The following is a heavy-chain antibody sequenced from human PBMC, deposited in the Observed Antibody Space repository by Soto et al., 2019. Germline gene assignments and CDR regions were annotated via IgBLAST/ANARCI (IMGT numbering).Heavy chain of an antibody. CDR3: AKDPQGYCSGGSCYSPYYYYGMDV. CDR2: ISGSGGST. J-gene: IGHJ6*02. Sequence: GGSLRLSCAASGFTFSSYAMSWVRQAPGKGLEWVSAISGSGGSTYYADSVKGRFTISRDNSKNTLYLQMNSLRAEDTAVYYCAKDPQGYCSGGSCYSPYYYYGMDVWGQGTTVTVSS. D-gene: IGHD2-15*01. CDR1: GFTFSSYA. V-gene: IGHV3-23*01.